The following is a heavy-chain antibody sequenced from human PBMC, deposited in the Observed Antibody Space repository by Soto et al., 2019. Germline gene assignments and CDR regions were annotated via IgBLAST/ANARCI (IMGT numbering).Heavy chain of an antibody. CDR2: IYYTGST. CDR3: ASRRAGFPFDY. J-gene: IGHJ4*02. V-gene: IGHV4-59*01. Sequence: PSETLSLTCTFSGVSISSYYWNWIRQTPGKGLEWIGYIYYTGSTYYNPSLRSRVTMSIDTSQSQFSLNLASVTAADTAVYYCASRRAGFPFDYWGQGTLVTVSS. D-gene: IGHD6-25*01. CDR1: GVSISSYY.